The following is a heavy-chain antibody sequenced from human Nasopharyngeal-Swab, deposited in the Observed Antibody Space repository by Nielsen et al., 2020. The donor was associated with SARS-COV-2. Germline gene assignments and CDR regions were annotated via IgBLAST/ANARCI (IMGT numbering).Heavy chain of an antibody. D-gene: IGHD1-1*01. V-gene: IGHV4-4*07. CDR3: ARSGTTKYGLDV. Sequence: SETLSLTYSVSGGSISGYFLSWIRQPAGEGLEWIGRVYTGGSTNYNPSLKSRVTISIDMSKNQFSLELRSVTAADTAFYYCARSGTTKYGLDVWGQGTTVIVSS. CDR2: VYTGGST. CDR1: GGSISGYF. J-gene: IGHJ6*01.